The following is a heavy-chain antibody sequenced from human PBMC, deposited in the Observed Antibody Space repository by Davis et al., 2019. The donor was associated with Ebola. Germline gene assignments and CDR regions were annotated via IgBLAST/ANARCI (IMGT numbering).Heavy chain of an antibody. D-gene: IGHD2-21*01. J-gene: IGHJ6*02. CDR2: INHSGST. Sequence: MPSETLSLTCAVYGGSFSGYYWSWIRQPPGKGLEWIGEINHSGSTNYNPSLKSRVIISVDTSKNQFSLKLSSVTAADTAVYYCARGSGDCGGDCYIYYYYGMDVWGQGTTVTVSS. V-gene: IGHV4-34*01. CDR3: ARGSGDCGGDCYIYYYYGMDV. CDR1: GGSFSGYY.